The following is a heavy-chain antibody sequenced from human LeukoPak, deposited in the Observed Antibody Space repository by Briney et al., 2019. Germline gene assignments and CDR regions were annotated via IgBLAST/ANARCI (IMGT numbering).Heavy chain of an antibody. V-gene: IGHV1-2*02. D-gene: IGHD2-21*01. Sequence: ASVKVSCKASGYTFTGYYMHWVRQAPGQGLEWMGWINPNSGGTNYAQKFQGRVTMTRDTSISIAYMELSRLRSDDTAVYYCARESDRMGEPWGQGTLVTVSS. J-gene: IGHJ5*02. CDR1: GYTFTGYY. CDR3: ARESDRMGEP. CDR2: INPNSGGT.